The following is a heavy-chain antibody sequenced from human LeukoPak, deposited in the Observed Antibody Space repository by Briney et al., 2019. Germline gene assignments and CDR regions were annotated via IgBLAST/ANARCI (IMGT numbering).Heavy chain of an antibody. D-gene: IGHD2-21*02. CDR1: GFTFADYA. CDR2: IRYNSDTI. CDR3: AKDYCGGDCYSGWYFDL. Sequence: GSSLRLSCAASGFTFADYAMHSARQARGKGLEWDSGIRYNSDTIAYADSVKGRFTISRYNAKNSLYLQMNSLRAEDTALYYCAKDYCGGDCYSGWYFDLWGRGTLVTVSS. V-gene: IGHV3-9*01. J-gene: IGHJ2*01.